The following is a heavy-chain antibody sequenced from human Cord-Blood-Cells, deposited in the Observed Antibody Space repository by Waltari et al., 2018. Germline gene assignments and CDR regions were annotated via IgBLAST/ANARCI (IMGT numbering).Heavy chain of an antibody. CDR1: GFTFSSYG. CDR3: AKDMKKLGIVDY. V-gene: IGHV3-30*02. Sequence: QVQLVESGGGVVQPGGSLRLSWAASGFTFSSYGMPWVGQAPGKGLEWVAFIRYDGSNKYYADSVKGRFTISRDNSKNTLYLQMNSLRAEDTAVYYCAKDMKKLGIVDYWGQGTLVTVSS. CDR2: IRYDGSNK. D-gene: IGHD7-27*01. J-gene: IGHJ4*02.